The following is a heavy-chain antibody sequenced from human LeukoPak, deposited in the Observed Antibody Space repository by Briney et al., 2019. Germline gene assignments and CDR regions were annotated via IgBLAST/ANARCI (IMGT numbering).Heavy chain of an antibody. CDR1: GFTFSGSA. J-gene: IGHJ6*02. Sequence: QTGGSLRLSCAASGFTFSGSAMHWVRQASGKGLEWVGRIRGKANSYATAYAASVKGRFTISRDDSKNTAYLQMNSLKTEDTAVYYCTRTRGTTVTTGYYCYYGMDVWGQGTTVTVSS. D-gene: IGHD4-17*01. CDR3: TRTRGTTVTTGYYCYYGMDV. V-gene: IGHV3-73*01. CDR2: IRGKANSYAT.